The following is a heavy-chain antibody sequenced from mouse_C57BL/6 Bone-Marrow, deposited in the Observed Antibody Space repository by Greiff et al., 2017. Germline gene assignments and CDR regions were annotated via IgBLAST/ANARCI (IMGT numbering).Heavy chain of an antibody. CDR3: AIYYGYDGRRDYYARDY. Sequence: QVQLQQSGAELVKPGASVKLSCKASGYTFTSYWMHWVKQRPGRGLEWIGRIDPNSGGTKYNEKFKSKATLTVDKPSSTAYMQLSSLTSEDSAVYYCAIYYGYDGRRDYYARDYWGQGTSVTVAS. J-gene: IGHJ4*01. V-gene: IGHV1-72*01. CDR1: GYTFTSYW. CDR2: IDPNSGGT. D-gene: IGHD2-2*01.